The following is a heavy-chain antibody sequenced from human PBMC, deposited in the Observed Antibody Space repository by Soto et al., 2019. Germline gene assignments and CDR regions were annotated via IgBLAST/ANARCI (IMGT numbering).Heavy chain of an antibody. D-gene: IGHD3-16*01. J-gene: IGHJ4*02. CDR3: ARWGTTGGFDL. CDR2: TSYDGNNK. Sequence: QVQLVESGGGVVKPGTSLRLSCAASGFRFKSFVMHWVRQAPGKGREWVAFTSYDGNNKDYGDSVKGRFTVSRDNSQNTLHLQMDFLRPEDTALYYCARWGTTGGFDLWGQGTLVSVSS. V-gene: IGHV3-30*19. CDR1: GFRFKSFV.